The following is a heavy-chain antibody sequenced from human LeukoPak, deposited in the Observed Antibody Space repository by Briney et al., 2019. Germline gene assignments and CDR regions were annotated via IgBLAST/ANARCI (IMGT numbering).Heavy chain of an antibody. CDR2: LSGSGGRT. Sequence: GGSLRLSRAASGFTFSDYWMSWVRQAPGKGLEWVSALSGSGGRTYYADSVRGRFTISRDNSKNTLYLQMSSLRVEDTAVYYCAKSGVVVPAAFDYWGQGTLVTVSS. J-gene: IGHJ4*02. V-gene: IGHV3-23*01. D-gene: IGHD2-15*01. CDR3: AKSGVVVPAAFDY. CDR1: GFTFSDYW.